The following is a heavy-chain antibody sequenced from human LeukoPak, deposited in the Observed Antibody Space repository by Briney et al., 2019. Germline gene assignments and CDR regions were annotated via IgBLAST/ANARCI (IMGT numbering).Heavy chain of an antibody. D-gene: IGHD5-24*01. CDR3: AKDVEMATTYYFDY. V-gene: IGHV3-23*01. J-gene: IGHJ4*02. CDR2: ISGSGGST. Sequence: GGSLRLSCAASGFTFSSHAMSWVRQAPGKGLEWVSAISGSGGSTYYADSVKGRFTISRDNSKNTLYLQMNSLRAEDTAVYYCAKDVEMATTYYFDYWGQGTLVTVSS. CDR1: GFTFSSHA.